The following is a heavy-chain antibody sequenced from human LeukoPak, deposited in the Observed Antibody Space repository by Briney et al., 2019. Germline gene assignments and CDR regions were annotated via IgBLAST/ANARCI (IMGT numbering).Heavy chain of an antibody. Sequence: PGGSLRLSCAASGFTFSRYWMSWVRQAPGKGLEWVAVISSDGTNKYNADSAKGRFTISRDNSKNTLYLQMNSLRLDDTAMYYCARDSGSGSSPIGHWGQGTLVTVSS. J-gene: IGHJ4*02. CDR2: ISSDGTNK. CDR3: ARDSGSGSSPIGH. V-gene: IGHV3-30-3*01. D-gene: IGHD1-26*01. CDR1: GFTFSRYW.